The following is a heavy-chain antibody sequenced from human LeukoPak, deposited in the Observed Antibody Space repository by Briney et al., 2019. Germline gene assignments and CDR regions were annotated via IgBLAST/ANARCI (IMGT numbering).Heavy chain of an antibody. Sequence: PGGSLRLSCAASGFIFSSYAMSWVRQAPGKGLEWVSTISGSGGSTYYADSVKGRFTISRENAKNSLYLQMNSLRAGDTAVYYCARGDCSSTSCPPDYWGQGTLVTVSS. J-gene: IGHJ4*02. V-gene: IGHV3-23*01. CDR1: GFIFSSYA. CDR2: ISGSGGST. D-gene: IGHD2-2*01. CDR3: ARGDCSSTSCPPDY.